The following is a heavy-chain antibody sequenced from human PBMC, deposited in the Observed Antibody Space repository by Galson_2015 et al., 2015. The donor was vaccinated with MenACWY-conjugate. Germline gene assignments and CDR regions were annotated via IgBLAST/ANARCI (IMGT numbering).Heavy chain of an antibody. Sequence: SLRLSCAASGFTVSSNYMSWLRQAPGKRLEWVSVIYNGDRTYYADSVKGRFTISRDNSKNTLYLQMNSLRAEDTAVYYCASGRGWPRDYWGQGTLVTVSS. J-gene: IGHJ4*02. V-gene: IGHV3-66*01. D-gene: IGHD6-19*01. CDR3: ASGRGWPRDY. CDR2: IYNGDRT. CDR1: GFTVSSNY.